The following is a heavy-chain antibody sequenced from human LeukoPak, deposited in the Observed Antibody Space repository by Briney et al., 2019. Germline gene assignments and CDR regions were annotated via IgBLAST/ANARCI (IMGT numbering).Heavy chain of an antibody. V-gene: IGHV1-69*04. CDR2: IIPILGIA. J-gene: IGHJ4*02. Sequence: GASVKVSCKASGGTFSSYAISWVRQAPGQGLEWMGRIIPILGIANYAQKFQGRVTITADKSTGTAYMELSSLRSDDTAVYYCARDTIVVVTNFDYWGQGTLVTVSS. CDR3: ARDTIVVVTNFDY. D-gene: IGHD3-22*01. CDR1: GGTFSSYA.